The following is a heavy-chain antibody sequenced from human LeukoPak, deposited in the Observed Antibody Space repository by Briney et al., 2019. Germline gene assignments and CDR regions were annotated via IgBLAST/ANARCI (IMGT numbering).Heavy chain of an antibody. CDR1: GFTFSNYA. V-gene: IGHV3-23*01. Sequence: GGSLRLSCAASGFTFSNYAMTWVRRAQGKGLQWVSAITGSGGSTSYADSVKGRFAISRDNSKNTLYLQMNSLRAEDTAVYYCATLMRGPTGYSGYGGEDYWGQGTLVTVSS. CDR3: ATLMRGPTGYSGYGGEDY. D-gene: IGHD5-12*01. J-gene: IGHJ4*02. CDR2: ITGSGGST.